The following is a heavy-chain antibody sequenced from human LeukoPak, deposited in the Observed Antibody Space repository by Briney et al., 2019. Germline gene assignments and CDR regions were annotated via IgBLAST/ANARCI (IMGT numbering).Heavy chain of an antibody. CDR3: ARLVPYDFWSGYSAGDY. CDR2: INHSGST. D-gene: IGHD3-3*01. CDR1: GGSFSGYY. V-gene: IGHV4-34*01. J-gene: IGHJ4*02. Sequence: SETVSLTCAVYGGSFSGYYWSWIRQPPGKGLEWIGEINHSGSTNYNPSLKSRVTISVGTSKNQFSLKLSSVTAADTAVYYCARLVPYDFWSGYSAGDYWGQGTLVTVSS.